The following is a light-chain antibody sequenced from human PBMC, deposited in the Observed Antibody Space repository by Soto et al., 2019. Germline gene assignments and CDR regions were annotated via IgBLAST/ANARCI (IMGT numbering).Light chain of an antibody. CDR2: GAS. Sequence: EIVMTQSPATLSVSPGEKATLSCRASQSVGSDLAWYQQEPGQAPRLLIYGASTRATGIPARFSGSGFGTEFTLTISSLQSEDFAVYYCQQYNDWPPWTFDQGTKVEIK. V-gene: IGKV3-15*01. J-gene: IGKJ1*01. CDR1: QSVGSD. CDR3: QQYNDWPPWT.